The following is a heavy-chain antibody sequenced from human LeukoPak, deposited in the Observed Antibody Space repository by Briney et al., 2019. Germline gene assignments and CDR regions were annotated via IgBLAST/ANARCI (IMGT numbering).Heavy chain of an antibody. Sequence: ASVKVSCKTSGFTFTDYHIYWVRQAPGQGLEWMGWVNPQNGDTEFSRKFQGRVTMTRDTSINTAYMELSSLTSDDTAVYYCARGEELQPWGQGTLVTVSS. CDR1: GFTFTDYH. J-gene: IGHJ4*02. CDR2: VNPQNGDT. CDR3: ARGEELQP. V-gene: IGHV1-2*02. D-gene: IGHD3-10*01.